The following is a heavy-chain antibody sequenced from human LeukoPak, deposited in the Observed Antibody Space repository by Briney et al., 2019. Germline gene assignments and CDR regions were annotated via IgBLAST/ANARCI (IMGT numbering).Heavy chain of an antibody. CDR2: IHVTDSET. D-gene: IGHD6-13*01. V-gene: IGHV5-51*01. J-gene: IGHJ4*02. CDR3: AIATDGNFYFDH. CDR1: GYSFTNYW. Sequence: GESLKIFCQASGYSFTNYWVGWVRQMPGEGLEWLGIIHVTDSETKYSPTFQGQVTISADKSIDTAYLQWGSLKASDTAMYYCAIATDGNFYFDHCGQGTLATVSS.